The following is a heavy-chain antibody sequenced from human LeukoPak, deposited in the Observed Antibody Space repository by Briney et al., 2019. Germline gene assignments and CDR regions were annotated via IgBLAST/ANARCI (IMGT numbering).Heavy chain of an antibody. J-gene: IGHJ4*02. CDR3: AKDHLPGIVVADRDY. Sequence: GGSLRLSCAASAFTLSSYGMSWVRQAPGKGLEWVSAISGSGGTTYYADSVKGRFTISRDNSKNTLYLQINSLRDEDTAVYYCAKDHLPGIVVADRDYWGQGTLVTVSS. CDR1: AFTLSSYG. CDR2: ISGSGGTT. D-gene: IGHD6-19*01. V-gene: IGHV3-23*01.